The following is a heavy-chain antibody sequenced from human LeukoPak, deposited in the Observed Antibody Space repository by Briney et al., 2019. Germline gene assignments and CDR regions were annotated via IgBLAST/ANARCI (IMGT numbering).Heavy chain of an antibody. CDR1: GGSVSSGSYY. CDR3: ARTLYDFSAYYYYGMDV. CDR2: IYYSGST. J-gene: IGHJ6*02. V-gene: IGHV4-61*01. Sequence: SETLSLTCTVSGGSVSSGSYYWSWIRQPPGKGLEWIGYIYYSGSTNYNPSLKSRVTISVDTSKNQFSLKLSSVTAADTAVYYCARTLYDFSAYYYYGMDVWGQGTTVTVSS. D-gene: IGHD3-3*01.